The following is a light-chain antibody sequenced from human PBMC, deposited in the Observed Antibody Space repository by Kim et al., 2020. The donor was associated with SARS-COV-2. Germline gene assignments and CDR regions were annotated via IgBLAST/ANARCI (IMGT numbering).Light chain of an antibody. J-gene: IGKJ2*01. V-gene: IGKV3-15*01. Sequence: VSPGERATLSCRASQSVSSDLAWYQQRPGQAPRLLIYGASTRATGIPARFSGSGSGTEFTLTISSLQSEDFAVYYCQQYNKWPPYTFAQGTKLEI. CDR1: QSVSSD. CDR2: GAS. CDR3: QQYNKWPPYT.